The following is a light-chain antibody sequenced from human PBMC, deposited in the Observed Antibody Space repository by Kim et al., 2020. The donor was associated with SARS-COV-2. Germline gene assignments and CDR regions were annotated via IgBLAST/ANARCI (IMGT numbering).Light chain of an antibody. V-gene: IGKV3-15*01. CDR3: QQYNNWPPVT. CDR1: QRVSSN. J-gene: IGKJ4*01. CDR2: GAS. Sequence: VSPEERATLSCSASQRVSSNLAWYQQQPGPAPRLLIYGASTRATGIPARFSGSGSGTEFTLTISSLQSEDFAVYYCQQYNNWPPVTFGGGTKLEI.